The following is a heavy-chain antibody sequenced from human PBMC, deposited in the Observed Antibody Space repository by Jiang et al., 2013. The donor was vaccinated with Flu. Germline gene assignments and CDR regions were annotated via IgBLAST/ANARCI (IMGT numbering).Heavy chain of an antibody. CDR3: ARDQVVGIAVAGTTFDY. CDR1: GDSVSSNSAA. Sequence: QTLSLTCAISGDSVSSNSAAWNWVKQSPSRGLEWLGRTYYRSKWYNDYAVSVKSRITINPDTSKNQFSLQLNSVTPEDTAVYYCARDQVVGIAVAGTTFDYWGQGTLVTVSS. D-gene: IGHD6-19*01. CDR2: TYYRSKWYN. V-gene: IGHV6-1*01. J-gene: IGHJ4*02.